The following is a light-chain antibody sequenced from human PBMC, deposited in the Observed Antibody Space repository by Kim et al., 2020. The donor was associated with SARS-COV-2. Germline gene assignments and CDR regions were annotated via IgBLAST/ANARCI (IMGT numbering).Light chain of an antibody. J-gene: IGKJ3*01. CDR2: GAS. CDR1: QSVSSSY. CDR3: QQYGSSPPIT. V-gene: IGKV3-20*01. Sequence: PGERATLSCRASQSVSSSYLAWYQQKPDQAPRLLIYGASSRATGIPDRFSGSGSGTDFTLTISRLEPEDFAVYYCQQYGSSPPITFGPGTKVDIK.